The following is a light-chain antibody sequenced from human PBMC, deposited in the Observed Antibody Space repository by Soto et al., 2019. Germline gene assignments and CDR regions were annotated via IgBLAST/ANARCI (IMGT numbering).Light chain of an antibody. Sequence: EIVLTQSPATLSLSPGESATLSCRASQSIRNYLAWYQQKPGQAPRLLIYDASNRATGIPARFSGSGSGTDFILTISSLEPEDSGVYYCQQRNDWVTVGGGTKVDIK. V-gene: IGKV3-11*01. CDR3: QQRNDWVT. CDR2: DAS. J-gene: IGKJ4*01. CDR1: QSIRNY.